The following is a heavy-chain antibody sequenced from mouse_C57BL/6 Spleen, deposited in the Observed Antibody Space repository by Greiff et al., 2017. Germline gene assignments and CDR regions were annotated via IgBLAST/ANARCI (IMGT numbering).Heavy chain of an antibody. J-gene: IGHJ2*01. V-gene: IGHV1-7*01. CDR2: LNPSSGYT. CDR1: GYTFTSYW. Sequence: VHLEESGAELAKPGASVKLSCKASGYTFTSYWMHWVKQRPGQGLEWIGYLNPSSGYTKYKQKFKVKATLTADKSSSTAYMQLSSLTSEDSAVYYGARVDVNYVVFDYWGQGTTLTVSA. CDR3: ARVDVNYVVFDY. D-gene: IGHD2-1*01.